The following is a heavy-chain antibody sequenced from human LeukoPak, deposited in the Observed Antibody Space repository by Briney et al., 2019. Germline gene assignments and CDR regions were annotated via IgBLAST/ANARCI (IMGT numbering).Heavy chain of an antibody. Sequence: GGSLRLSCAASGFTFSSYSMNWVRQAPGKGLEWVSSISSSSSYIYYADSVKGRFTISRDNAKNSLYLQMSSLRAEDTAVYYCARDRGTYYYDTTSHYDAFDIWGQGTMVTVSS. J-gene: IGHJ3*02. V-gene: IGHV3-21*01. CDR1: GFTFSSYS. CDR3: ARDRGTYYYDTTSHYDAFDI. CDR2: ISSSSSYI. D-gene: IGHD3-22*01.